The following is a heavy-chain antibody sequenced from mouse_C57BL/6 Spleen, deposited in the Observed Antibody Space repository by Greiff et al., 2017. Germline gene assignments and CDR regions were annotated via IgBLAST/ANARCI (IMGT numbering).Heavy chain of an antibody. D-gene: IGHD2-12*01. CDR2: IDPSDSYT. CDR3: ARYDGGLDY. J-gene: IGHJ4*01. CDR1: GYTFTSYW. V-gene: IGHV1-50*01. Sequence: QVQLQQPGAELVKPGASVKLSCKASGYTFTSYWMQWVKQRPGQGLEWIGEIDPSDSYTNYNQKFKGKATLTVDTSSSTAYMQLSSLTSGDSAVYYCARYDGGLDYWGQETSVTASS.